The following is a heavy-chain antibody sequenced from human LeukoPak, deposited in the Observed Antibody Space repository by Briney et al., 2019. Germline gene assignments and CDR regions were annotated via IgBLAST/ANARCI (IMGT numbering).Heavy chain of an antibody. CDR2: ISAYNGNT. D-gene: IGHD6-19*01. CDR1: GYTFTSYG. CDR3: AREVAVAGNGGSYYYGMDV. V-gene: IGHV1-18*01. Sequence: ASVKASCKASGYTFTSYGISWVRQAPGQGLEWMGWISAYNGNTNYAQKLQGRVTMTTDTSTSTAYMELRSLRSDDTAVYYCAREVAVAGNGGSYYYGMDVWGQGTTVTVSS. J-gene: IGHJ6*02.